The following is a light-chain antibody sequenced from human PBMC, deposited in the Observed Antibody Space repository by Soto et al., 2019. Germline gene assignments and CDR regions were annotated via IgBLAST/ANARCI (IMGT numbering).Light chain of an antibody. V-gene: IGLV3-21*02. J-gene: IGLJ1*01. CDR3: QVWDYDTDHFV. Sequence: SYKLTQAPSVSVAPGQTARIGCGGDNIGSKSVHWYQQRPGQAPVLVVYADSDRPSGIPERFSGSNPGNTATPTISRVEAGDEADYYCQVWDYDTDHFVFGPGTKLTVL. CDR1: NIGSKS. CDR2: ADS.